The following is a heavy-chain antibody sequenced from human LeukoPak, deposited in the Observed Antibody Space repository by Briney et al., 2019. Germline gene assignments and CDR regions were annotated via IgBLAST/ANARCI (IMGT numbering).Heavy chain of an antibody. CDR2: IYWDDDK. D-gene: IGHD2-2*01. CDR3: AHRAYCSSTSCYEINWFDP. Sequence: SGPTLVNPTQTLTLTCTFSGFSLSTSGVGVGWIRQPPGKALEWLALIYWDDDKRYSPSLKSRLTITKDTSKNQVVLTMTNMDPVDTATYYCAHRAYCSSTSCYEINWFDPWGQGTLVTVSS. CDR1: GFSLSTSGVG. V-gene: IGHV2-5*02. J-gene: IGHJ5*02.